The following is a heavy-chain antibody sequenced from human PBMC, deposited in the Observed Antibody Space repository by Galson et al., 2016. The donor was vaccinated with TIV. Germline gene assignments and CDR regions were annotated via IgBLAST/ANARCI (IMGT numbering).Heavy chain of an antibody. V-gene: IGHV1-3*01. CDR2: INPDNGDT. J-gene: IGHJ4*02. D-gene: IGHD3-16*01. Sequence: SVKVSCKASGYTFITHAIHWVRQAPGQRPQWMGWINPDNGDTEYSQKLLGGVTITRNTSASTAYMELSSLRYEDTAIYYCARDRGGSGDFDYWGQGTLVTVSS. CDR1: GYTFITHA. CDR3: ARDRGGSGDFDY.